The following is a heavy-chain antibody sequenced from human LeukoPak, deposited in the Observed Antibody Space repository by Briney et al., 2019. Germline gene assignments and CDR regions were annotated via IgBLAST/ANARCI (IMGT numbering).Heavy chain of an antibody. CDR1: GGSFSSRSYY. V-gene: IGHV4-39*01. Sequence: SETLSRTCNVSGGSFSSRSYYWGWIRQPPGNGLAWIGSIYYNGSTHYNPSLKSRVTISVDTSKNQFSLKLSSVTAADTAVYYCERSSHQLWPPYFDKWGQGILVTV. CDR3: ERSSHQLWPPYFDK. D-gene: IGHD5-18*01. CDR2: IYYNGST. J-gene: IGHJ4*02.